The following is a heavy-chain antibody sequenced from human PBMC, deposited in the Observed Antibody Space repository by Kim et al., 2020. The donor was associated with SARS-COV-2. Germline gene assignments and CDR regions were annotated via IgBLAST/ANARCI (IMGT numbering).Heavy chain of an antibody. CDR2: IYYSGST. V-gene: IGHV4-59*13. Sequence: SETLSLTCTVSGGSISSYYWSWIRQPPGKGLEWIGYIYYSGSTNYNPSLKSRVTISVDTSKNQFSLKLSSVTAADTAVYYCARASIAPTGSPYFDYWGQGTLVTVSS. J-gene: IGHJ4*02. CDR1: GGSISSYY. CDR3: ARASIAPTGSPYFDY. D-gene: IGHD6-13*01.